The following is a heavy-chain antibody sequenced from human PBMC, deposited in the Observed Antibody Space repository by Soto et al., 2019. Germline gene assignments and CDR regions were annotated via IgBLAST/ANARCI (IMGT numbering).Heavy chain of an antibody. CDR3: AKGVVPAAYGMDV. CDR1: GFNFSSYG. V-gene: IGHV3-30*18. CDR2: ISYDGSNK. Sequence: GGSLRLSCAASGFNFSSYGMHWVRQAPGKGLEWVAVISYDGSNKYYADSVKGRFTISRDNSKNTLYLQMNSLRAEDTAVYYCAKGVVPAAYGMDVWGQGTTVTVSS. D-gene: IGHD2-2*01. J-gene: IGHJ6*02.